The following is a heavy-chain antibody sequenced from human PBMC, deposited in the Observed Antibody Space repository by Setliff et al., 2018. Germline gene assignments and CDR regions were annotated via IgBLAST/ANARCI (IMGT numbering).Heavy chain of an antibody. J-gene: IGHJ6*02. CDR3: ARGTGGDYNFWSGYYSYYYYGMDV. CDR1: GYTFTGYY. CDR2: INPNSGGT. V-gene: IGHV1-2*04. Sequence: EASVKVSCKASGYTFTGYYMHWVRQAPGQGFEWMGWINPNSGGTNYAQKFQGWVTMTRDTSISTAYMELSRLRSDDTAVYYCARGTGGDYNFWSGYYSYYYYGMDVWGQGTTVTVS. D-gene: IGHD3-3*01.